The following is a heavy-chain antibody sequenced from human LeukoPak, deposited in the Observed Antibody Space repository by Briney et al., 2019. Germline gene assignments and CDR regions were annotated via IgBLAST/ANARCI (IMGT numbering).Heavy chain of an antibody. CDR1: GFTFSSYA. V-gene: IGHV3-11*01. Sequence: GGSLRLSCAASGFTFSSYAMSWIRQAPGKGLEWVSYISSSGSTIYYADSVKGRFTISRDNAKNSLYLQMNSLRAEDTAVYYCARGSEVALVFDYWGQGTLVTVSS. D-gene: IGHD5-24*01. J-gene: IGHJ4*02. CDR2: ISSSGSTI. CDR3: ARGSEVALVFDY.